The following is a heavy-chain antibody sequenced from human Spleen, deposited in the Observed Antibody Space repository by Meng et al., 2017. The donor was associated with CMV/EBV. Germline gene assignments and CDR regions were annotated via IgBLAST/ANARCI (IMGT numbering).Heavy chain of an antibody. CDR3: ATTAVLGYCSSTSCYRGSYYFDY. J-gene: IGHJ4*02. D-gene: IGHD2-2*02. V-gene: IGHV1-2*02. CDR2: INPNSRGT. Sequence: ASVKVSCKASGYTFSNYYIHWVRQAPGQGLEWMGWINPNSRGTYYAYDFQSRLTLTRDTSISTAYMELRRLTSDDTAVYYCATTAVLGYCSSTSCYRGSYYFDYWGQGTLVTVSS. CDR1: GYTFSNYY.